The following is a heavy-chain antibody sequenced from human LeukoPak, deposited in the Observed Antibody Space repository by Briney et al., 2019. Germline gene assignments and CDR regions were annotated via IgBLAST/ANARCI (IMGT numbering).Heavy chain of an antibody. CDR1: GFTFSSYA. Sequence: PGGSLRLSCAASGFTFSSYAMSWVRQAPGKGLEWVSSISKSGGSKFYADFVKGRFTISRDNSKNTLYLQMNSLRAEDTALYYCARVNSIPDTWGQGTLVTVSS. CDR2: ISKSGGSK. D-gene: IGHD1-7*01. CDR3: ARVNSIPDT. V-gene: IGHV3-23*01. J-gene: IGHJ4*02.